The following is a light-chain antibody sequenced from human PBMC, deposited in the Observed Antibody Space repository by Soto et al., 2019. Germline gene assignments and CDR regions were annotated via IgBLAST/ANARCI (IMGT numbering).Light chain of an antibody. CDR2: DVS. J-gene: IGLJ1*01. Sequence: QSALAQPASVSGSRGQSITISCTGTSNDVGRYNYVSWFQQHPGKVPKLIIYDVSNWPSGVSDRFSGSKSGNTASLTISGLQPEDEADYYCSSFTSSSTFVFGTGTKVTVL. V-gene: IGLV2-14*03. CDR3: SSFTSSSTFV. CDR1: SNDVGRYNY.